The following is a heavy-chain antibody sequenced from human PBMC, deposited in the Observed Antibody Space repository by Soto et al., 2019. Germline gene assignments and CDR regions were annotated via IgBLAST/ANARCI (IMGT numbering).Heavy chain of an antibody. CDR1: GYSFNSYW. CDR3: ARFLTPPLVEYGLDV. J-gene: IGHJ6*02. Sequence: PGESLKISCKGSGYSFNSYWIAWVRQMPGKGLEWMGTIYPADSDTRYSPPFQGQVTISVDRSISTAYLQWSSLKASDSAIYYCARFLTPPLVEYGLDVWGQGTTVTVSS. CDR2: IYPADSDT. D-gene: IGHD2-21*01. V-gene: IGHV5-51*01.